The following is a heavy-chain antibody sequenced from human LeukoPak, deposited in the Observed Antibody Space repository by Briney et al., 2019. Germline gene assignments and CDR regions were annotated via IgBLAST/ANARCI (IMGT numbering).Heavy chain of an antibody. CDR2: IYYSGST. D-gene: IGHD3-10*01. CDR3: ARGRFFDI. V-gene: IGHV4-59*08. CDR1: GGSISSYY. Sequence: MPSKTLSLTCTVSGGSISSYYWSWIRQPPGKGLEWIGYIYYSGSTNYNPSLKSRVTISVDTSKNQFSLKLSSVTAADTAVYYCARGRFFDIWGQGTMVTVSS. J-gene: IGHJ3*02.